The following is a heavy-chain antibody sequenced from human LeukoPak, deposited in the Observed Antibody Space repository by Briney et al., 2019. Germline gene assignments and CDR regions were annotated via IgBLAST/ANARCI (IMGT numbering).Heavy chain of an antibody. CDR2: ISYDGSNK. J-gene: IGHJ4*02. V-gene: IGHV3-30-3*02. Sequence: GGSLRLSCAASGFTFSSYAMHWVRQAPGKGLEWVAVISYDGSNKYYADSVKGRFTISRDNSKNTLYLQMNSLRAEDTAVYYCAKLGGVLERRSGIDYWGQGTLVTVSS. CDR3: AKLGGVLERRSGIDY. D-gene: IGHD1-1*01. CDR1: GFTFSSYA.